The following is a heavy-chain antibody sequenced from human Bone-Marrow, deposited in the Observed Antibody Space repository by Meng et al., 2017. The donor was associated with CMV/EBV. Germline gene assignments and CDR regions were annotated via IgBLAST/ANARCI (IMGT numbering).Heavy chain of an antibody. CDR1: GGSFSGYY. CDR3: ASRNPLLSRAY. CDR2: INHSGST. D-gene: IGHD1-14*01. J-gene: IGHJ4*02. V-gene: IGHV4-34*01. Sequence: SETLSLTCAVYGGSFSGYYWSWIRQPPGKGLEWIGEINHSGSTNYNPSLKSRVTISVDTSKNQFSLKLSSVTAADTAVYYCASRNPLLSRAYWGQGPRVTFSS.